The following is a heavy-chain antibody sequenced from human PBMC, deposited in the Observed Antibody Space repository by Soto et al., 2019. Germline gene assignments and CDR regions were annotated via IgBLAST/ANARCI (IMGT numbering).Heavy chain of an antibody. Sequence: GGSLRLSCAASGFTFSSYAMSWVRQAPGKGLEWVSAISGSGGSTYYADSVKGRFTISRDNSKNTLYLQMNSLRAEDTAVYYCAKELVPGFLDYYYGMDVWGQGTTVPVSS. CDR1: GFTFSSYA. J-gene: IGHJ6*02. CDR3: AKELVPGFLDYYYGMDV. D-gene: IGHD2-2*01. V-gene: IGHV3-23*01. CDR2: ISGSGGST.